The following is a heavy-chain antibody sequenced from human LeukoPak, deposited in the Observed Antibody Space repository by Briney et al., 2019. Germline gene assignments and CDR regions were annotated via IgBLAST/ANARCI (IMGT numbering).Heavy chain of an antibody. CDR3: ARAGNYYGYYYGMDV. CDR2: INHSGST. V-gene: IGHV4-34*01. J-gene: IGHJ6*02. Sequence: SETLSLTCAVYGGSFSGYYWSWIRQPPGKGLEWIGEINHSGSTNYNPSLKSRVTISVGTSKNQFSLKLSSVTAADTAVYYCARAGNYYGYYYGMDVWGQGTTVTVSS. D-gene: IGHD1-1*01. CDR1: GGSFSGYY.